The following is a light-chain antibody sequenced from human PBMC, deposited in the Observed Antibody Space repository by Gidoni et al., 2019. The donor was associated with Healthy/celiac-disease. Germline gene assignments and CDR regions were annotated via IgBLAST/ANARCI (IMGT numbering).Light chain of an antibody. V-gene: IGLV3-21*04. CDR3: QVWDSSSDHGV. Sequence: SYVLTQPPSVSVAPGKTARITCGGHNIGSKSVHWYQQKPGQAPVLVIYYDSDRPSGIPERFSGSNSGNTATLTISRVEAGDEADYYCQVWDSSSDHGVFGGGTKLTVL. J-gene: IGLJ3*02. CDR2: YDS. CDR1: NIGSKS.